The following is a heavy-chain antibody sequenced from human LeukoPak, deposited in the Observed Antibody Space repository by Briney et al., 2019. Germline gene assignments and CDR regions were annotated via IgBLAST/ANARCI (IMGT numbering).Heavy chain of an antibody. CDR1: GFTFSSYS. CDR3: AGVDPFIDAFDI. D-gene: IGHD3/OR15-3a*01. J-gene: IGHJ3*02. V-gene: IGHV3-48*01. Sequence: GGSLRLSCAASGFTFSSYSMNWVCQAPGKGLEWVSYISSSSSTIYYADSVKGRFTISRDNAKNSLYLQMNSLRAEDTAVYYCAGVDPFIDAFDIWGQGTMVTVSS. CDR2: ISSSSSTI.